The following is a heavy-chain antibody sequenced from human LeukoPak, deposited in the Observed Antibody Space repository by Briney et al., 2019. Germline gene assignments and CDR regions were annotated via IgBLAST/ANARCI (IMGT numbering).Heavy chain of an antibody. CDR1: GFTFSSYS. CDR3: ARDFTSAPLAARPIDF. Sequence: PGGSLRLSCAASGFTFSSYSMNWVRQAPGKGLEWVSYIGSQSSAVYYADSARGRFTISRDNARNSLYLQMNSLRAEDTAVYYCARDFTSAPLAARPIDFWGQGTRVTVSS. V-gene: IGHV3-48*01. CDR2: IGSQSSAV. J-gene: IGHJ4*02. D-gene: IGHD6-6*01.